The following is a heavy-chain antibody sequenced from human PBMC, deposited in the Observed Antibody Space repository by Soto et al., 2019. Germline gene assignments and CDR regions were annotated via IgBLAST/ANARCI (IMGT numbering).Heavy chain of an antibody. J-gene: IGHJ6*02. CDR2: IYYSGST. Sequence: SETLSLTCTVSGGSISSGGYYWSWIRQHPGKGLEWIGYIYYSGSTYYNPSLKSRVTISVDTSKNQFSLKLSSVTAADTAVYYCARGGFVLVPAAIPGYYYGMDVWGHGTTVTVSS. V-gene: IGHV4-31*03. CDR1: GGSISSGGYY. CDR3: ARGGFVLVPAAIPGYYYGMDV. D-gene: IGHD2-2*02.